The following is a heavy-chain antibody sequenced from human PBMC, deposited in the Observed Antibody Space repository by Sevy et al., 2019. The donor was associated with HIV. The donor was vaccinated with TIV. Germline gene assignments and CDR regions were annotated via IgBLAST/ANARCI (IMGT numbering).Heavy chain of an antibody. D-gene: IGHD1-26*01. CDR2: IGWNSDII. CDR1: GFTFDDYA. V-gene: IGHV3-9*01. J-gene: IGHJ6*03. Sequence: GGSLRLSCAASGFTFDDYAMHWVRQAPGKGLEWVSGIGWNSDIIAYADSVMGRVTISRDNAKNSLYLQMDSLRPDDTALYYCAKDMDPRYIYYYMDVWGKGTTVTVSS. CDR3: AKDMDPRYIYYYMDV.